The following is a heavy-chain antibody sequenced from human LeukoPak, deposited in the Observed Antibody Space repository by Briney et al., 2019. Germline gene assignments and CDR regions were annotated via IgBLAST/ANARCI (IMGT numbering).Heavy chain of an antibody. V-gene: IGHV3-48*01. Sequence: GGSLRLSCAASGFTFSSYSMNWVRQAPGKGLEWVSYISSSSSTIYYADSVKGRFTISRDNAKNSLYLQMNSLRAVDTAVYYCAFIGVRGVISAHWFDAGGQASLVSVSS. J-gene: IGHJ5*02. CDR3: AFIGVRGVISAHWFDA. CDR1: GFTFSSYS. D-gene: IGHD3-10*01. CDR2: ISSSSSTI.